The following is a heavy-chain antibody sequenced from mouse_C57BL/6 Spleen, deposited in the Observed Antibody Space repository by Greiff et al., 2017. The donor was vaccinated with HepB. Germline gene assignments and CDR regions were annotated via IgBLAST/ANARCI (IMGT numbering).Heavy chain of an antibody. D-gene: IGHD1-1*01. CDR1: GYAFSSYW. CDR2: IYPGDGDT. Sequence: VQLQQSGAELVKPGASVKISCKASGYAFSSYWMNWVKQRPGKGLEWIGQIYPGDGDTNYNGKFKGKATLTADKSSSTAYMQLSSLTSEDSAVYFCARSEITTVVATRYFDVWGTGTTVTVSS. CDR3: ARSEITTVVATRYFDV. J-gene: IGHJ1*03. V-gene: IGHV1-80*01.